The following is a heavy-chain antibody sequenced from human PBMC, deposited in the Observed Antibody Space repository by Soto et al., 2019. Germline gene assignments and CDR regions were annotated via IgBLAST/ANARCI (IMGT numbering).Heavy chain of an antibody. Sequence: GGSLRLSCAASGFSFSTYNMNWVRQAPGRGLEWVSTITETGGDTYYTDSVKGRFTVSRDNSKNTLYLQMTGLRAEDTALYYCTKASSDRHHMDVWGQGTTVTVSS. J-gene: IGHJ6*02. CDR2: ITETGGDT. CDR3: TKASSDRHHMDV. CDR1: GFSFSTYN. V-gene: IGHV3-23*01.